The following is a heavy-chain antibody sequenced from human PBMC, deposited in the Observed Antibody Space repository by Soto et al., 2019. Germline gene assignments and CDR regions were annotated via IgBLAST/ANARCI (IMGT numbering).Heavy chain of an antibody. CDR2: NLPILGIA. J-gene: IGHJ4*02. CDR3: AREEPDVVVDL. V-gene: IGHV1-69*08. D-gene: IGHD2-21*01. CDR1: GGTFSSST. Sequence: QVQLVQSGAEVKKPGSSVKVSCKASGGTFSSSTITWVRQAPGQGLEWMGRNLPILGIANYAKKLQGRVAITVHKSASTDYMEMSSLRSADTAVYYCAREEPDVVVDLWGQGTLVTVSS.